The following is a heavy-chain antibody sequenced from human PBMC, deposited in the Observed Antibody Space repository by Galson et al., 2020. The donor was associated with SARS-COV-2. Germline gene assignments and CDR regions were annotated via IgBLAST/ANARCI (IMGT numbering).Heavy chain of an antibody. Sequence: GESLKISCKGSGYTFTNYWIAWVRQMPGKGLECMGIIYHEDSDTRYSPSFEGQVTISADKSISTTYLQWSSLKASDTAMYYCAITGNLVREPRGYFEVWGRSTLVTVSS. D-gene: IGHD3-10*01. CDR1: GYTFTNYW. J-gene: IGHJ2*01. V-gene: IGHV5-51*01. CDR2: IYHEDSDT. CDR3: AITGNLVREPRGYFEV.